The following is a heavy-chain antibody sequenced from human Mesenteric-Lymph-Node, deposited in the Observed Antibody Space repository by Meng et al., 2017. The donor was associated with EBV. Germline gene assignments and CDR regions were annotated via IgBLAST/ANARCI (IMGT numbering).Heavy chain of an antibody. CDR2: ISTSTGNP. J-gene: IGHJ4*02. CDR1: GYTFIGYS. Sequence: QGQLVKSGSELKTPEASVKVSCKAAGYTFIGYSINWQRQAPGQGLGWMGYISTSTGNPTYAQGFTGRFVFSLDTSVSTAYLQISSLKAEDTAVYYCARDLRSGSYDYWGQGTLVTVSS. D-gene: IGHD1-26*01. V-gene: IGHV7-4-1*02. CDR3: ARDLRSGSYDY.